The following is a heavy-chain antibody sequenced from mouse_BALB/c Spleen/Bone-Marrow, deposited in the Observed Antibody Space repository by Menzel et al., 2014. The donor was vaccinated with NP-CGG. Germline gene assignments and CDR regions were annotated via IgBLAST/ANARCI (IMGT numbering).Heavy chain of an antibody. V-gene: IGHV1-54*03. J-gene: IGHJ2*01. D-gene: IGHD4-1*01. CDR1: GYAFTNYL. CDR2: INPGSGAT. Sequence: VQLQQSGAELVRPGPSVKVSCKASGYAFTNYLIEWVKQRPGQGLEWIGVINPGSGATNYNENFKGKATLTADKSSSTPYIQLSSLKSDDSAVYYCARGLTGALYFDYWGQGTTLTVSS. CDR3: ARGLTGALYFDY.